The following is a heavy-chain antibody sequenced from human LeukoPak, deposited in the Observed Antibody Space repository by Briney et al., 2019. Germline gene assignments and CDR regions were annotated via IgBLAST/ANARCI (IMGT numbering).Heavy chain of an antibody. CDR2: IRKDGSLQ. D-gene: IGHD3-9*01. CDR1: GFTFSSFW. CDR3: TRVSGGYDMSDY. V-gene: IGHV3-7*03. Sequence: AGGSLRLSSAASGFTFSSFWMSWVRQAPGKGLEWVANIRKDGSLQYYVDSVEGRFTISRDNAKNSLYLQMNTLRADDTAVYYCTRVSGGYDMSDYWGQGTLVTVSS. J-gene: IGHJ4*02.